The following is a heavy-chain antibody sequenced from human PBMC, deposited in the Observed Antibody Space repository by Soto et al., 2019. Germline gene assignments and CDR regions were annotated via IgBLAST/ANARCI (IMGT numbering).Heavy chain of an antibody. CDR1: GFIFSNYE. Sequence: EVQLVESGGGLVQPGGSLRLSCAASGFIFSNYEMNWVRQAPGKGLQWVSFISPTGNKIYYGESVKGRFTISRDNAKNSGFLQMNSLTAEVTAVYFCARSFPRFSAPDSWGEGTLVTVAS. V-gene: IGHV3-48*03. CDR3: ARSFPRFSAPDS. D-gene: IGHD2-15*01. CDR2: ISPTGNKI. J-gene: IGHJ5*01.